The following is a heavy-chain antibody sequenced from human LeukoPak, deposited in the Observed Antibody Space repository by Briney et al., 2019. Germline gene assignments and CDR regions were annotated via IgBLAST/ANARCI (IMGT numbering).Heavy chain of an antibody. CDR1: GLTFSSYA. CDR3: AKDSRIAVAYTWGYDY. Sequence: PGGSLRLSCAASGLTFSSYAMSWVRQAPGKGLEWVSAISGSGGSTYYADSVKGRFTISRDNSKNTLYLQMNSLRAEDTAVYYCAKDSRIAVAYTWGYDYWGQGTLVTVSS. D-gene: IGHD6-19*01. CDR2: ISGSGGST. J-gene: IGHJ4*02. V-gene: IGHV3-23*01.